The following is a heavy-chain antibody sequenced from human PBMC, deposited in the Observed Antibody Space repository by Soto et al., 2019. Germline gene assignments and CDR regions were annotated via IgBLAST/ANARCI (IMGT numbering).Heavy chain of an antibody. V-gene: IGHV3-33*01. J-gene: IGHJ6*02. CDR3: ARQAAAGTGYYYGMDV. D-gene: IGHD6-13*01. CDR1: GFTFSSYG. Sequence: PVGSLRLSCAASGFTFSSYGMHWVRQAPGKGLEWVAVIWYDGSNKYYADSVKGRFTISRDNSKNTLYLQMNSLRAEDTAVYYCARQAAAGTGYYYGMDVWGQGTTVTVSS. CDR2: IWYDGSNK.